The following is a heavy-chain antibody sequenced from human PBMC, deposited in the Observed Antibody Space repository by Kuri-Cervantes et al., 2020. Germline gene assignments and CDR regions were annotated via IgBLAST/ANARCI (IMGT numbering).Heavy chain of an antibody. J-gene: IGHJ3*02. Sequence: GGSLRLSCAASGFTFADHAMSWVRQAPGKGLEWVSAISGSGGSTYYADSVKGRFTISRDNSKNTLYLQMNSLRAEDTAVYYCAKTLPRRVIKGCAFDIWGQGTMVTVSS. D-gene: IGHD3-22*01. CDR2: ISGSGGST. V-gene: IGHV3-23*01. CDR1: GFTFADHA. CDR3: AKTLPRRVIKGCAFDI.